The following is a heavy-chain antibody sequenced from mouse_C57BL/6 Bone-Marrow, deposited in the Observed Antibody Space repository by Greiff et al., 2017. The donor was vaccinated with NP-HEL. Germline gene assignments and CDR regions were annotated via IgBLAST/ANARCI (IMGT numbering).Heavy chain of an antibody. CDR1: GFSLTSYG. Sequence: QVQLKESGPGLVQPSQSLSITCTVSGFSLTSYGVHWVRQSPGKGLEWLGVIWSGGSTDYNAAFISRLSISKDNSKSQVFFKMNSLQADDTAIYYCARKGHLLWSHWYFDVWGTGTTVTVSS. CDR3: ARKGHLLWSHWYFDV. D-gene: IGHD2-1*01. CDR2: IWSGGST. V-gene: IGHV2-2*01. J-gene: IGHJ1*03.